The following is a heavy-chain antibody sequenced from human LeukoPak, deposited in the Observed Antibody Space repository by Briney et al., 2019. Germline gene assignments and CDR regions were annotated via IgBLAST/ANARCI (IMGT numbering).Heavy chain of an antibody. Sequence: GASVKVSCKASGYTFTGYYMHWVRQAPGQGLEWMGWINPNSGGTNYAQKFQGRVTMTRDTSISTAYMELSRLRSDDTAVYYCAGMDALGSGLNSGYDLPLGDYWGQGTLVTASS. V-gene: IGHV1-2*02. D-gene: IGHD5-12*01. CDR3: AGMDALGSGLNSGYDLPLGDY. J-gene: IGHJ4*02. CDR1: GYTFTGYY. CDR2: INPNSGGT.